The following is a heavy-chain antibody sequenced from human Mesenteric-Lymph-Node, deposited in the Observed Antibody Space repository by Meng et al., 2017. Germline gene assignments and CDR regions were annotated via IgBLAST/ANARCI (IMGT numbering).Heavy chain of an antibody. J-gene: IGHJ4*02. D-gene: IGHD3-10*01. CDR3: ARDRSTMVRGVILRRKFDY. CDR2: INPNSGGT. Sequence: ASVKVSCKASGYTFTSYAMNWVRQAPGQGLEWMGWINPNSGGTNYAQKFQGRVTMTRDTSISTAYMELSRLRSDDTAVYYCARDRSTMVRGVILRRKFDYWGQGTLVTVSS. CDR1: GYTFTSYA. V-gene: IGHV1-2*02.